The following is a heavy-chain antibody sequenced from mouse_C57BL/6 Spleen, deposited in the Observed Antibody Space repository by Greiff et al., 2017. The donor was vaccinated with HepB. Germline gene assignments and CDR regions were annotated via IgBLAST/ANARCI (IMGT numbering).Heavy chain of an antibody. CDR1: GYSITSGYY. V-gene: IGHV3-6*01. Sequence: EVKLEESGPGLVKPSQSLSLTCSVTGYSITSGYYWNWIRQFPGNKLEWMGYISYDGSNNYNPSLKNRISITRETSKNQFFLKLNSVTTEDTATYYCARLRPYYFADGGQGTTLTVSS. D-gene: IGHD1-1*01. CDR2: ISYDGSN. J-gene: IGHJ2*01. CDR3: ARLRPYYFAD.